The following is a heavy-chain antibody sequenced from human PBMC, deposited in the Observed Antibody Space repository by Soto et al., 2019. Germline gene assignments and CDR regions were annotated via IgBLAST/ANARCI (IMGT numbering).Heavy chain of an antibody. CDR3: ARLETGYSSSWYTGAFDI. Sequence: CMGSDYSFTSYWIGWGLQMPGRGLEWMGIIYPGDSDTRYSPFFQGQVTISADKSISTAYLQWSSLKASDTAMYYCARLETGYSSSWYTGAFDIWGQGTMVTVS. J-gene: IGHJ3*02. CDR2: IYPGDSDT. V-gene: IGHV5-51*01. D-gene: IGHD6-13*01. CDR1: DYSFTSYW.